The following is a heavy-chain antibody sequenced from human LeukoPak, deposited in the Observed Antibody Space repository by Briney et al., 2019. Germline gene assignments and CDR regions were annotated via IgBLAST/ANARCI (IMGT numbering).Heavy chain of an antibody. V-gene: IGHV4-59*01. CDR2: IYYNGIS. CDR3: ARDASGSYAYDY. D-gene: IGHD1-26*01. J-gene: IGHJ4*02. CDR1: GGSISGYY. Sequence: SETLSLTCTVSGGSISGYYLSWIRQPPGKGLEWIAYIYYNGISNYNPSLKSRVIISVDSSKNQFSLKLTSVTAADTAVYYCARDASGSYAYDYWGQGTLVTVSS.